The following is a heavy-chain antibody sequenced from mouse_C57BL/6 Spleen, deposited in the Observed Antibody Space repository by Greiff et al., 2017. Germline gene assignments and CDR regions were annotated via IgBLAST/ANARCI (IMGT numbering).Heavy chain of an antibody. CDR2: IPPNSCGT. CDR1: GYTFTSYW. D-gene: IGHD2-3*01. CDR3: AREDDGYSDYFDY. J-gene: IGHJ2*01. V-gene: IGHV1-64*01. Sequence: QVQLQQPWAELVQPGASVKLSCQASGYTFTSYWMHWVQQRPGQGLEWIGMIPPNSCGTKYNEKFQSKATLTVDKPSVTAYMQLSSLTSEDSAVYYCAREDDGYSDYFDYWGQGTTLTVSS.